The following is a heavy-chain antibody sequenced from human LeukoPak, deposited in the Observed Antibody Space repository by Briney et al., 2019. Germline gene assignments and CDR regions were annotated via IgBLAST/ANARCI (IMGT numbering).Heavy chain of an antibody. V-gene: IGHV3-30-3*01. CDR1: GFTFSSFA. D-gene: IGHD2-15*01. CDR3: ARDQSSGGRWLDY. CDR2: ISYDGSKT. J-gene: IGHJ4*02. Sequence: GGSLRLSCAVSGFTFSSFAVHWVRQAPGKGLEWVAVISYDGSKTYYADSVKGRFTISRDNSKNTVYLQMNSLSSEDTAMYYCARDQSSGGRWLDYWGRGTLVTVSS.